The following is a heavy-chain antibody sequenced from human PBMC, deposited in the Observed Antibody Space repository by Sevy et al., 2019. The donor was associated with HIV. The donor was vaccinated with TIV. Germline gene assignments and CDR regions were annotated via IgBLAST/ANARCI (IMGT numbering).Heavy chain of an antibody. CDR3: ARDPTYYDFWSGYYTGWLDP. J-gene: IGHJ5*02. D-gene: IGHD3-3*01. Sequence: GGSLRLSCAASGFTFSHYYMSWIRQAPGKGLEWVSYISSSGNTIYYTDSVKGRFTISRDNAKNSLYLQMDSLGAEDTAVYYCARDPTYYDFWSGYYTGWLDPWGQGTLVTVSS. CDR1: GFTFSHYY. CDR2: ISSSGNTI. V-gene: IGHV3-11*01.